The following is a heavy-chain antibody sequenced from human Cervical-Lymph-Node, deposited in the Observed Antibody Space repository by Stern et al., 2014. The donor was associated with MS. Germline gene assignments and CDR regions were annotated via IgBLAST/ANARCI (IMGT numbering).Heavy chain of an antibody. CDR2: INPSGGGT. D-gene: IGHD5-12*01. CDR1: GYTFTRYY. CDR3: ARKVGTNWFDP. Sequence: VQLVESGTEVKKPGASVKVSCKASGYTFTRYYIQWVRQAPGQGLEWMGIINPSGGGTTYAQKFQGRVTMTRDTSTTTVYMELSSLRSEDTAVYYCARKVGTNWFDPWGQGTLVTVSS. J-gene: IGHJ5*02. V-gene: IGHV1-46*01.